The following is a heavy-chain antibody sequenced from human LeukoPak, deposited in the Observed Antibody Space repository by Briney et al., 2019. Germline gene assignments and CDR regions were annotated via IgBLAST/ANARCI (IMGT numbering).Heavy chain of an antibody. D-gene: IGHD1-26*01. CDR2: ISRSTIYI. J-gene: IGHJ3*02. Sequence: PGGSLRLSCAACEFSFSNYIINWARQAPGRGLEWVSLISRSTIYIYYADSLKGRFTMSSDNAKNSLCLQMNSLRAEDTAVFYCARGTTISGSQSPYDAFDIWGQGTMVTVSS. CDR3: ARGTTISGSQSPYDAFDI. V-gene: IGHV3-21*01. CDR1: EFSFSNYI.